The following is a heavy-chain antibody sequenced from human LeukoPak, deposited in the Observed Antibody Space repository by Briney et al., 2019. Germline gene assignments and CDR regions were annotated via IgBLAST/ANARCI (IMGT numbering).Heavy chain of an antibody. Sequence: GGSLRLSCVASGFTLSDHYMSWIRQSPEKGLEWVSYISTTGVVLYYADSVKGRFTISRDNAQSSLYLQMDTLRAEDTAVYYCARDMTPVKLDYVDDPYAMDVWGQGTTVTVSS. J-gene: IGHJ6*02. CDR1: GFTLSDHY. CDR3: ARDMTPVKLDYVDDPYAMDV. CDR2: ISTTGVVL. V-gene: IGHV3-11*01. D-gene: IGHD4/OR15-4a*01.